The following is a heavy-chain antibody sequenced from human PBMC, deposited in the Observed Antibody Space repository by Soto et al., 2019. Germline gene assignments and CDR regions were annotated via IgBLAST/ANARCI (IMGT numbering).Heavy chain of an antibody. V-gene: IGHV1-69*04. Sequence: SVKVSCKASGGTFSSYTISWVRQAPGQGLEWMGRIIPILGIANYAQKFQGRVTITADKSTSTAYMELSSLRSEDTAVYYCAREGTFTGYCSGGSCYGNWFDPWGQGTLVTVSS. CDR2: IIPILGIA. D-gene: IGHD2-15*01. CDR3: AREGTFTGYCSGGSCYGNWFDP. J-gene: IGHJ5*02. CDR1: GGTFSSYT.